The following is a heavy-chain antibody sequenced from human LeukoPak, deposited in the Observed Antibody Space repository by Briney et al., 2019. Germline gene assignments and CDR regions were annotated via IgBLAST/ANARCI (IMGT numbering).Heavy chain of an antibody. CDR2: IIPIFGTA. J-gene: IGHJ6*02. V-gene: IGHV1-69*13. D-gene: IGHD2-2*01. Sequence: SVKVSCKASGGTFSSYAISWVRQAPGQGLEWMEGIIPIFGTANYAQKFQGRVTITADESTSTAYMELSSLRSEDTAVYYCASPGEGGVPAALELYGMDVWGQGTTVTVSS. CDR3: ASPGEGGVPAALELYGMDV. CDR1: GGTFSSYA.